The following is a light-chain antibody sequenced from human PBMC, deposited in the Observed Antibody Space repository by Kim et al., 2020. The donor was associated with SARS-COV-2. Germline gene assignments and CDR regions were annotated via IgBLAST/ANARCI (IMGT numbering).Light chain of an antibody. CDR3: QQYYSYSQV. CDR2: KAS. CDR1: QSLSSW. Sequence: IQMTQSPSTLSASVGDRVTITCRASQSLSSWLAWYQQKPGKAPKLLIYKASTLESGVPSRFSGSESGTEFTLTISSLQPDDFATYYCQQYYSYSQVFGQGTKVDIK. J-gene: IGKJ2*01. V-gene: IGKV1-5*03.